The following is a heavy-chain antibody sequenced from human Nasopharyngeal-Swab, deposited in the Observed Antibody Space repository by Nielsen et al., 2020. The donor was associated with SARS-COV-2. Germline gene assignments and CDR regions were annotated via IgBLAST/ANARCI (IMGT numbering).Heavy chain of an antibody. CDR3: AMQLPIFDFDFWSGLAY. CDR1: GYTFSSYA. J-gene: IGHJ4*02. D-gene: IGHD3-3*01. Sequence: ASVKVSCKASGYTFSSYAMHWVRQAPGQGLEWMGWINGGNGNTKYSQRFQGRVTISRDTSANTAYMDLTSLRSEDTAVYYCAMQLPIFDFDFWSGLAYWGQGTLVTSPQ. CDR2: INGGNGNT. V-gene: IGHV1-3*01.